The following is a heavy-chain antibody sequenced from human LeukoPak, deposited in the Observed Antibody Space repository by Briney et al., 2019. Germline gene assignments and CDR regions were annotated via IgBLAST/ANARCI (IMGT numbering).Heavy chain of an antibody. V-gene: IGHV4-34*01. CDR1: GGSFSGYY. CDR3: ARGLMGGTVGYYYYYMDV. Sequence: PSETLSLTCAVYGGSFSGYYWSWIRQPPGKGLEWMAEINHSGSTNYNLSLKRRVTISVDTTKNQFSLMLSSVNAADAAVYYCARGLMGGTVGYYYYYMDVWGKGTTVTVSS. J-gene: IGHJ6*03. CDR2: INHSGST. D-gene: IGHD1-26*01.